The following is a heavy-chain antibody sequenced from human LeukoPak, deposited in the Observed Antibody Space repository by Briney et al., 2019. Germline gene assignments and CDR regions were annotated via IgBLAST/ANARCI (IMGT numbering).Heavy chain of an antibody. CDR3: ARESGVSFPFDY. D-gene: IGHD3-10*01. J-gene: IGHJ4*02. CDR1: GFTVSSNY. Sequence: SGGSLRLSCAASGFTVSSNYMSWVRQAPGKGLEWVSVIYSGGSTYYADSVKGRFTISRDNSKNTLYLQMNSLRAEDTAVYYCARESGVSFPFDYWGQGTLVTVSS. V-gene: IGHV3-66*01. CDR2: IYSGGST.